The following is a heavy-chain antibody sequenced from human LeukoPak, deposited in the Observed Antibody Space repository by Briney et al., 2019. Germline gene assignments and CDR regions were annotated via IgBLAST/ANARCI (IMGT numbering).Heavy chain of an antibody. V-gene: IGHV3-33*01. Sequence: GGSLRLSCAASGFTFSSCGMHWVRQAPGKGLEWVAVIWYDGSNKYYADSVKGRFTISRDNSKNTLYLQMNSLRAEDTAVYYCARILRYYYDSSGYYYDYWGQGTLVTVSS. J-gene: IGHJ4*02. CDR3: ARILRYYYDSSGYYYDY. D-gene: IGHD3-22*01. CDR2: IWYDGSNK. CDR1: GFTFSSCG.